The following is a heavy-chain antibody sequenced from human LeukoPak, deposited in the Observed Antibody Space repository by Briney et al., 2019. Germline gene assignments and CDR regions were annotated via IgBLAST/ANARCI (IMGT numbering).Heavy chain of an antibody. D-gene: IGHD2-2*01. CDR1: GYTFTSYD. Sequence: ASVKVSCKASGYTFTSYDINWVRQATGQGLEWMGWMNPNSGNTGYAQKFQGRVTMTGNTSISTAYMELSSLRSEDTAVYYCARGPYCSSTSCYAHDAFDIWGQGTMVTVSS. CDR2: MNPNSGNT. V-gene: IGHV1-8*01. J-gene: IGHJ3*02. CDR3: ARGPYCSSTSCYAHDAFDI.